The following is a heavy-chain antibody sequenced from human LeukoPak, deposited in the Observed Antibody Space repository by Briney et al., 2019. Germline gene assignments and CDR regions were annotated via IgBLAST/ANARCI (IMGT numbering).Heavy chain of an antibody. Sequence: GGSLRLSCAASGFTFSRYWMSWVRQAPGKGLEWVANIKQDGSEKYYVDSVKGRFTISRDNAKNSLYLQMNSLRAEDTAVYYCALGVGPYYYDSSGYPFDYWGQGTLVTVSS. D-gene: IGHD3-22*01. V-gene: IGHV3-7*01. CDR1: GFTFSRYW. J-gene: IGHJ4*02. CDR3: ALGVGPYYYDSSGYPFDY. CDR2: IKQDGSEK.